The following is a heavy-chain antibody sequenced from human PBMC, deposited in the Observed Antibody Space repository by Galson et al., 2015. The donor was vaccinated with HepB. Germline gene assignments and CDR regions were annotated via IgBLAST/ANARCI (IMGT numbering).Heavy chain of an antibody. J-gene: IGHJ6*03. CDR2: MDPNSGNT. V-gene: IGHV1-8*01. D-gene: IGHD6-25*01. Sequence: SVKVSCKASGFSLSTYDINWVRQATGQGLEWLGWMDPNSGNTGYAQKFKGRITMTRNTSISTAYMELRSLRSEDTAVYYCARFPHSSGWDDSYYYMDVWGKGTTVTVSS. CDR1: GFSLSTYD. CDR3: ARFPHSSGWDDSYYYMDV.